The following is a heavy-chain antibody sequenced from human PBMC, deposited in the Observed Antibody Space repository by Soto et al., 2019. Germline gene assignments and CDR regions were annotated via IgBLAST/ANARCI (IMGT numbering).Heavy chain of an antibody. V-gene: IGHV3-23*01. Sequence: EVQLLESGGGLVQPGGSLRLSCAASGFTFSSYAMSWVRQAPGKGLEWVSAISGSGGSTYYADSVKGRFTISRDNSKNTLYLQMNSLRAEDTAVYYCAKDLINLRWELPRFDYWVQGTLVTVSS. CDR1: GFTFSSYA. CDR3: AKDLINLRWELPRFDY. CDR2: ISGSGGST. J-gene: IGHJ4*02. D-gene: IGHD1-26*01.